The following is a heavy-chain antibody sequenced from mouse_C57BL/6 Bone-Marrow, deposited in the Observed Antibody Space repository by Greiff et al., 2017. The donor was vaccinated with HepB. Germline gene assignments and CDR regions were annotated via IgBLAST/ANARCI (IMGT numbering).Heavy chain of an antibody. CDR1: GFTFSSYG. CDR3: ARPPTVVNGNYAMDD. Sequence: EVQLVESGGDLVKPGGSLKLSCAASGFTFSSYGMSWVRQTPDKRLEWVANISSGGGYTYYPDSVKGRVTISRDNDKNTLYLQMSSLKSEDTAMYCWARPPTVVNGNYAMDDWGQGTSVTVSS. CDR2: ISSGGGYT. J-gene: IGHJ4*01. V-gene: IGHV5-6*01. D-gene: IGHD1-1*01.